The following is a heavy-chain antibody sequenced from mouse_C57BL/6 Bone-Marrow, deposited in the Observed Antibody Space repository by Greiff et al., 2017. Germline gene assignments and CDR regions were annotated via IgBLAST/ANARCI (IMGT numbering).Heavy chain of an antibody. J-gene: IGHJ3*01. CDR2: INPSTGGT. CDR1: GYSFTGYY. D-gene: IGHD2-1*01. CDR3: ARYYGNCSWFAY. Sequence: EVQLQQSGPELVKPGASVKISCKASGYSFTGYYMNWVKQSPEKSLEWIGEINPSTGGTTYNQKFKAKATLTVDKSSSTAYMQLKSLTSEDSAVYYCARYYGNCSWFAYWGQGTLVTVSA. V-gene: IGHV1-42*01.